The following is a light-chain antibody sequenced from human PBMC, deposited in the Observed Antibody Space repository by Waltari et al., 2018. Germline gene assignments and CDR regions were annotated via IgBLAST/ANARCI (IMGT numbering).Light chain of an antibody. CDR2: QDS. V-gene: IGLV3-1*01. CDR1: KLGDKY. J-gene: IGLJ2*01. CDR3: QEWDSSTVV. Sequence: SYELTQPPSVSVSPGQTASITCSGDKLGDKYACWYQQKPGQSPVLVIYQDSKRPSGIPELFSCPNSGNTATLTIGGTQAMDEADYYCQEWDSSTVVFGGGTKLTVL.